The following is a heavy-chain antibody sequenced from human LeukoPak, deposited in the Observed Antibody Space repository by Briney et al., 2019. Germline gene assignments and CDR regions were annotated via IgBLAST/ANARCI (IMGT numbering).Heavy chain of an antibody. CDR1: GGTFSSYT. CDR3: ARAQGDSSGYYWNY. Sequence: GASVKVSCKASGGTFSSYTISWVRHAPGQGLEWMGRIIPILGIANYAQKFQGRVTITADKSTSTAYMELSSLRSEDTAVYYCARAQGDSSGYYWNYWGQGTLVAVSS. J-gene: IGHJ4*02. D-gene: IGHD3-22*01. V-gene: IGHV1-69*02. CDR2: IIPILGIA.